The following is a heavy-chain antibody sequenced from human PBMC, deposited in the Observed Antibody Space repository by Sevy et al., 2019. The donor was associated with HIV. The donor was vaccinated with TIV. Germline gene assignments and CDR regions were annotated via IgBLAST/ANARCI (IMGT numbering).Heavy chain of an antibody. CDR1: GFTFSSYS. CDR2: ISSSRSTI. Sequence: GGSLRLSCAASGFTFSSYSMNWVRQAPGKGLEWVSYISSSRSTIYYADSVKGRFTISRDNAKNLLYLQMNSLRAEDTAVYYCARDRCSSTSCYRDYYYGMDVWGQGTTVTVSS. J-gene: IGHJ6*02. V-gene: IGHV3-48*01. CDR3: ARDRCSSTSCYRDYYYGMDV. D-gene: IGHD2-2*02.